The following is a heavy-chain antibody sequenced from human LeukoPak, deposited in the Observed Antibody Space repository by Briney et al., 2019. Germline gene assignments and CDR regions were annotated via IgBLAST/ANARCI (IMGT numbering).Heavy chain of an antibody. D-gene: IGHD4-17*01. V-gene: IGHV4-4*02. CDR1: GGSISSSNW. CDR3: AIKLYGDYFDY. CDR2: IYHSGST. Sequence: SETLSLTCAVSGGSISSSNWWSWVRQPPGKGLEWIGEIYHSGSTNYNPSLKSRVTISVDKSKNQFSLKLSSVAAADTAVYYCAIKLYGDYFDYWGQGTLVTVSS. J-gene: IGHJ4*02.